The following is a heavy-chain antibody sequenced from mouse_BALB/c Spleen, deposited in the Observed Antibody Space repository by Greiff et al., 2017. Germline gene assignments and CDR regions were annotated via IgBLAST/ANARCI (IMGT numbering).Heavy chain of an antibody. Sequence: VQLQQSGAELVKPGASVKLSCKASGYTFTSYWMHWVKQRPGQGLEWIGEINPSNGRTNYNEKFKSKATLTVDKSSSTAYMQLSSLTSEDSAVYYCTRRGGNYGAWFAYWGQGTLVTVSA. CDR1: GYTFTSYW. D-gene: IGHD2-1*01. J-gene: IGHJ3*01. CDR3: TRRGGNYGAWFAY. V-gene: IGHV1S81*02. CDR2: INPSNGRT.